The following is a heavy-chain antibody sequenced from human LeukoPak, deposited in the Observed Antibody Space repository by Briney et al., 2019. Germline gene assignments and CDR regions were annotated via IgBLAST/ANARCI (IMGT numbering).Heavy chain of an antibody. CDR1: GYTFTGYY. V-gene: IGHV1-2*06. CDR3: ARDSHSSGWYLIGY. Sequence: ASVKVSCKASGYTFTGYYMHWVRQAPGQGLEWMGRINPNSGGTNYAQKFQGRVTMTRDTSISTAYMELSRLRSDDTAVYYCARDSHSSGWYLIGYRGQGTLVTVPS. CDR2: INPNSGGT. D-gene: IGHD6-19*01. J-gene: IGHJ4*02.